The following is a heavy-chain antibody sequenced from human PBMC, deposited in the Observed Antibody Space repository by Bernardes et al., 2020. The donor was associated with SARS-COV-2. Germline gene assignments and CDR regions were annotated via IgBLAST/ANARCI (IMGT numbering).Heavy chain of an antibody. J-gene: IGHJ4*02. V-gene: IGHV3-48*03. Sequence: GGSLRLSCAASGFTFSSYDRNWVRQAPGKGLEWVSYISSSGSTMYYADSVKGRFTVSRDNAKNSLFLQMDSLRAEDTAVYFCARVTVVVVDDFWGQGTLVTVSS. CDR1: GFTFSSYD. CDR2: ISSSGSTM. D-gene: IGHD2-15*01. CDR3: ARVTVVVVDDF.